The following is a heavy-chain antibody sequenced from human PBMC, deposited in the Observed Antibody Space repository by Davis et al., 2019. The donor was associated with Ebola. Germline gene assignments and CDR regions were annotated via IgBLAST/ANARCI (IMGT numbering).Heavy chain of an antibody. CDR3: ARDEIGASCSSTSCRDFYYYYMDV. D-gene: IGHD2-2*01. CDR1: GYTFTSYG. J-gene: IGHJ6*03. Sequence: ASVKVSCKASGYTFTSYGISWVRQAPGQGLEWMGWISAYNGNTNYAQKLQGRVTMTTDTSTSTAYMELSRLRSDDTAVYYCARDEIGASCSSTSCRDFYYYYMDVWGKGTTVTVSS. V-gene: IGHV1-18*04. CDR2: ISAYNGNT.